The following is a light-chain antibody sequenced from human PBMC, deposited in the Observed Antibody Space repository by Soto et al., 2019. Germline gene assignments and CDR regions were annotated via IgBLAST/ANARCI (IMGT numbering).Light chain of an antibody. CDR1: HSISNW. J-gene: IGKJ1*01. V-gene: IGKV1-5*03. CDR2: KAS. CDR3: QQYNTYSSWT. Sequence: DIQMTQSPSTLSASVGDRVTITCRASHSISNWLAWYQQKPGKAPKLLIYKASSLESGVPSRFSGSGSGTEFTLTISSLQPDDFATYYCQQYNTYSSWTFGQGTKVDIK.